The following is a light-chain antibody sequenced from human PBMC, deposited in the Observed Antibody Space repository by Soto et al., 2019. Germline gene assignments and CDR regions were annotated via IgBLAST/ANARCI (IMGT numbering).Light chain of an antibody. J-gene: IGLJ2*01. V-gene: IGLV2-14*01. CDR2: EVN. CDR1: SSDVGGYNF. Sequence: ALTQPASVSGSPGQSITISCTGTSSDVGGYNFVSWYQQHPGKAPKLMIFEVNNRPSGVSNRFSGSKSGNTASLTISGLQAEDEADYYCSSWTSSTTQVLGGGTKLTVL. CDR3: SSWTSSTTQV.